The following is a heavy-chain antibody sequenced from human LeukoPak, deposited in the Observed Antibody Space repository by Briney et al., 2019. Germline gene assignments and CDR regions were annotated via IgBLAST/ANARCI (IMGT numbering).Heavy chain of an antibody. V-gene: IGHV1-18*01. CDR2: ISAYNGNT. CDR1: GYTFTSYG. J-gene: IGHJ4*02. CDR3: RSGWYGSGTDY. Sequence: ASVKVSCKACGYTFTSYGISWVRQAPGQWLEWMGWISAYNGNTNYAQNLQGRVTMTTDTSTSTAYMELRSLRSDDTAVYYCRSGWYGSGTDYWGQGTLVTVSS. D-gene: IGHD6-19*01.